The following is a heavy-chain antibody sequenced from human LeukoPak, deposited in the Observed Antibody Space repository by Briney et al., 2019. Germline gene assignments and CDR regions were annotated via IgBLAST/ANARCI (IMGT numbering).Heavy chain of an antibody. V-gene: IGHV1-8*03. CDR3: ARADWHYDSSGYYRANDFDY. J-gene: IGHJ4*02. Sequence: ASVKVSCKASGYTFTSYDINWVRQATGQGLEWMGWMNPNSGNTGYAQKFQGRVTITRNTSISTAYMELSSLRSEDTAVYYCARADWHYDSSGYYRANDFDYWGQGTLVTVSS. CDR2: MNPNSGNT. CDR1: GYTFTSYD. D-gene: IGHD3-22*01.